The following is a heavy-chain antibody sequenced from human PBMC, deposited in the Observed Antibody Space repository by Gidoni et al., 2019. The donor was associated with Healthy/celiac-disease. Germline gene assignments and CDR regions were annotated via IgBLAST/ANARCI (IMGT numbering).Heavy chain of an antibody. CDR1: GFTFRNAW. Sequence: EVQLVESGGGLVKPGGSLRLSCAASGFTFRNAWMSWVRQAPGKGLEWVGRMKSKTDGGTTDYAAPVKGRFTISRDDSKNTLYLQMNSLKTEDTAVYYCTTDQGYDFWSGYYTDAFDIWGQGTMVTVSS. V-gene: IGHV3-15*01. CDR3: TTDQGYDFWSGYYTDAFDI. CDR2: MKSKTDGGTT. D-gene: IGHD3-3*01. J-gene: IGHJ3*02.